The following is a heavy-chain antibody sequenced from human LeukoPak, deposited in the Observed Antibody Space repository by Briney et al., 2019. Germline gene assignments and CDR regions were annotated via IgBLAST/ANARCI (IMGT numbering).Heavy chain of an antibody. V-gene: IGHV3-74*01. CDR2: INSDGSST. CDR1: GFTFSSYW. Sequence: GGSLRLSCAASGFTFSSYWMHWVRQAPGKGLVWVSRINSDGSSTSYADSVKGRFTISRDNSKNTLYLQMSSLRAEDTAVYYCAKVGSQYYDILTGYDFDYWGQGTLVTVSS. D-gene: IGHD3-9*01. J-gene: IGHJ4*02. CDR3: AKVGSQYYDILTGYDFDY.